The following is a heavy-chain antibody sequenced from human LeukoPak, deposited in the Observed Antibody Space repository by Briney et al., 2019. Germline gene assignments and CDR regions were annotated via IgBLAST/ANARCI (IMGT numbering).Heavy chain of an antibody. CDR1: GFSFSSCG. CDR2: IWSHGNRK. CDR3: ARDSAAVDNDFDV. V-gene: IGHV3-33*01. J-gene: IGHJ3*01. Sequence: GGSLRLSCIPSGFSFSSCGMHWVRQAPGKGLEWVAVIWSHGNRKHHSDSVEGRFAISRDNSKNILYLQMNNLRAEDTALYYCARDSAAVDNDFDVWGQGTMVTVSS. D-gene: IGHD6-25*01.